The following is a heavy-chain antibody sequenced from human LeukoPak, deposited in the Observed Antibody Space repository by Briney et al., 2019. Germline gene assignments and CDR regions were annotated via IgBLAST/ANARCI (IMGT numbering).Heavy chain of an antibody. V-gene: IGHV4-59*02. D-gene: IGHD3-22*01. Sequence: SERLMHPCTVSGGSVSSYDWSWSRKTKEKGLEWIGYIYYSGSTNYNPSLKSRVTISVDTSKNQFSLKLSSVTAADTAVYYCARGERYDRSFDYWGQGTLVTVSS. J-gene: IGHJ4*02. CDR3: ARGERYDRSFDY. CDR2: IYYSGST. CDR1: GGSVSSYD.